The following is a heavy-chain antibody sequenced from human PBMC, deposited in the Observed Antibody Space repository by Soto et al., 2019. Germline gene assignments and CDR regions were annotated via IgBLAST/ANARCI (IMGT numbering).Heavy chain of an antibody. J-gene: IGHJ4*02. CDR2: ISGSGDSA. CDR3: AKLVGVNTGX. CDR1: GFTFSSNA. V-gene: IGHV3-23*01. Sequence: GGSLRLSCAASGFTFSSNAMSWVRQGPGKGLEWVSSISGSGDSAYYADSVKGRFTISRDNSKNTLYLQMNSLRAEDTAIYYCAKLVGVNTGXWGQGTQVTVSX. D-gene: IGHD1-26*01.